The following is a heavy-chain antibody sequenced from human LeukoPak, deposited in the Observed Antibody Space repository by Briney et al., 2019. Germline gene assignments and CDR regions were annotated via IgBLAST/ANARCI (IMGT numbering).Heavy chain of an antibody. V-gene: IGHV4-61*02. CDR3: ARGRQRVAGVLYFQH. Sequence: SETLSLTCTVSGGSISSGSYYWSWIRQPAGKGLEWIGRIYTSGSTNYNPSLKSRVTISVDTSKNQFSLKLSSVTAADTAVYYCARGRQRVAGVLYFQHWGQGTLVTVSS. CDR2: IYTSGST. D-gene: IGHD6-13*01. J-gene: IGHJ1*01. CDR1: GGSISSGSYY.